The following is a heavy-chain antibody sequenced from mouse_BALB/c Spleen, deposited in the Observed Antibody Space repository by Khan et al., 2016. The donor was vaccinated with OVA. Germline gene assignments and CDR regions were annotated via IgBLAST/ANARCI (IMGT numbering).Heavy chain of an antibody. CDR2: IYPGDGNT. J-gene: IGHJ2*01. V-gene: IGHV1-87*01. Sequence: QVQLQQSGPELARPGDSVNMSCKASGYTFTDYWMQWVKQTPGKGLEWIGAIYPGDGNTRYTQNFTGKATFTADNSSSTASMKISSLAYEDSAVYYCARAGITTRYFDYWGQGTTLTVSS. CDR1: GYTFTDYW. CDR3: ARAGITTRYFDY. D-gene: IGHD1-3*01.